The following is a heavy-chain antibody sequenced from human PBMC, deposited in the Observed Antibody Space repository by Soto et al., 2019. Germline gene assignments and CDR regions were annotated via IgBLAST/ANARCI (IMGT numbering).Heavy chain of an antibody. CDR2: IKSKTDGGTT. J-gene: IGHJ4*02. Sequence: GGSLRPSCAASGFTFSNAWMSWVRQAPGKGLEWVGRIKSKTDGGTTDYAAPVKGRFTISRDDSKNTLYLQMNSLKTEDTAVYYCSSGSTSSNFDYWGQGTLVTVSS. CDR1: GFTFSNAW. D-gene: IGHD2-2*01. CDR3: SSGSTSSNFDY. V-gene: IGHV3-15*01.